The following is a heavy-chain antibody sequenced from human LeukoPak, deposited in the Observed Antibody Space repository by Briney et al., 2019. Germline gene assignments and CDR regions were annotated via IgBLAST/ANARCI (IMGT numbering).Heavy chain of an antibody. J-gene: IGHJ4*02. D-gene: IGHD2-2*01. Sequence: ASVKVSCKASGYTFTGYYIQWVRQAPGQGLEWMGWINPNSGGTNYAQKFQGRVTMSRDTSIRTAYMELRRLRSDDTAVYYCAMGTSLDYWGQGTLVTVSS. CDR1: GYTFTGYY. V-gene: IGHV1-2*02. CDR3: AMGTSLDY. CDR2: INPNSGGT.